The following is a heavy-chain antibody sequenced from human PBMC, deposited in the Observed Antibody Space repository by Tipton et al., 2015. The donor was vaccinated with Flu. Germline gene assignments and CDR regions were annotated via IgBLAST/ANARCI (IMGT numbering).Heavy chain of an antibody. CDR3: ARGSKRRGNWGEVQRLAT. V-gene: IGHV4-59*01. D-gene: IGHD4-23*01. CDR2: IYYSGST. Sequence: TLSLTCTVSGGSISSYYWSWIRQPPGKGLEWIGYIYYSGSTNYNPTLKSRVTISVDTSKNQFSLKLSSVTAADTAVYYCARGSKRRGNWGEVQRLATWGQGTLVTVSS. CDR1: GGSISSYY. J-gene: IGHJ5*02.